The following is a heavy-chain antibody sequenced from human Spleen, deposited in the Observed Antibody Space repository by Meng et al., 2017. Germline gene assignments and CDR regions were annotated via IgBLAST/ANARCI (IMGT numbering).Heavy chain of an antibody. V-gene: IGHV1-69*13. CDR3: ARDRGVLGLDYYGSGSYEEFDI. CDR1: SGTFCSNA. Sequence: SALVFCKAASGTFCSNAISWVRHAPRQGLEWMGGIIPIFGTANYAQKSEGRVTITADESTSTAYMELSSLRSEDTAVYYCARDRGVLGLDYYGSGSYEEFDIWGQGTMVTVSS. J-gene: IGHJ3*02. CDR2: IIPIFGTA. D-gene: IGHD3-10*01.